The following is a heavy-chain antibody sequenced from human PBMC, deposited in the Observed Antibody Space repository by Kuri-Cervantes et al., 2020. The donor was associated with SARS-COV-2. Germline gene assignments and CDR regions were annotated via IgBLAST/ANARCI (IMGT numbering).Heavy chain of an antibody. Sequence: GSLRLSCAVYGGSFSGYYWGWIRQPPGKGLEWIGSIYYSGSTYYNPSLKSRVTISVDTSKNQFSLKLSSVTAADTAVYYCARHPPRDLMPWVDWGQGTLVTVSS. CDR1: GGSFSGYY. D-gene: IGHD2-2*01. CDR2: IYYSGST. J-gene: IGHJ4*02. CDR3: ARHPPRDLMPWVD. V-gene: IGHV4-39*01.